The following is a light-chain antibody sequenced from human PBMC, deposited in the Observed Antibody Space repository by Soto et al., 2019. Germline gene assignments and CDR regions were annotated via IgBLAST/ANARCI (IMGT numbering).Light chain of an antibody. V-gene: IGKV3-11*01. CDR1: QSVTSY. J-gene: IGKJ5*01. CDR3: QQLSNWPPIT. Sequence: PGARATLSCRASQSVTSYLAWYQQKPGQAPRLLIYDASSRATGIPARFSGSGSGTDFTLTISSLEPEDFAVYYCQQLSNWPPITFGQGTRLEIK. CDR2: DAS.